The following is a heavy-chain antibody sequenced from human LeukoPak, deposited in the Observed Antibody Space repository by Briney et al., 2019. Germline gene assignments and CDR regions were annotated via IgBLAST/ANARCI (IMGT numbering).Heavy chain of an antibody. Sequence: SETLSLTCTVSGGSISSGSYYWSWIRRPAGKGLEWIGRIYTSGSTNYNPSLKSRVTISVDTSKNQFSLKLSSVTAADTAVYYCARGPGYCSSTSCYYYYYYMDVWGKGTTVTVSS. J-gene: IGHJ6*03. V-gene: IGHV4-61*02. CDR1: GGSISSGSYY. CDR2: IYTSGST. CDR3: ARGPGYCSSTSCYYYYYYMDV. D-gene: IGHD2-2*01.